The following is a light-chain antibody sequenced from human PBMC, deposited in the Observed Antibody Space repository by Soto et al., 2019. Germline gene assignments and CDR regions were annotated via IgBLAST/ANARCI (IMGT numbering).Light chain of an antibody. Sequence: EIVLTQSPGTLSLSPGERATLSCRASQSVSSSYLAWYQQKPGQDPMLLIYGASSRATGIPDRFSGSGSGTDFTLTSSRLEPEDFGVYYCQQYGSSPPWTFGQGTKVEIK. CDR1: QSVSSSY. CDR2: GAS. J-gene: IGKJ1*01. V-gene: IGKV3-20*01. CDR3: QQYGSSPPWT.